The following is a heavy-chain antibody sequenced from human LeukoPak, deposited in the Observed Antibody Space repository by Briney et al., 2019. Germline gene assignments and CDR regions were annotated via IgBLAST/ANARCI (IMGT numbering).Heavy chain of an antibody. J-gene: IGHJ5*02. CDR2: ISGSGGST. CDR3: AKKGVWGSYRPNWFDP. Sequence: GGSLRLSCAASGFTFSSYAMSWVRQAPGKGLEWVSAISGSGGSTYYAGSVKGRFTISRDNSKNTLYLQMNSLRAEDTAVYYCAKKGVWGSYRPNWFDPWGQGTLVTVSS. CDR1: GFTFSSYA. D-gene: IGHD3-16*02. V-gene: IGHV3-23*01.